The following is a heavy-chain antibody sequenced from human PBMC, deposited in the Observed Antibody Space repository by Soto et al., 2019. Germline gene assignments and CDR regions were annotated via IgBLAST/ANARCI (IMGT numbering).Heavy chain of an antibody. J-gene: IGHJ4*02. CDR3: ARDGLAARLTLY. V-gene: IGHV3-21*01. CDR1: GFTFSSYS. Sequence: EVQLVESGGGLVKPGGSLRLSCAASGFTFSSYSMNWVRQAPGKGLEWVSSISSSSSYIYYADSVKGRFTISRDNAKNSLYLKMNSLRAEDTAVYYCARDGLAARLTLYWGQGTLVTVSS. CDR2: ISSSSSYI. D-gene: IGHD6-6*01.